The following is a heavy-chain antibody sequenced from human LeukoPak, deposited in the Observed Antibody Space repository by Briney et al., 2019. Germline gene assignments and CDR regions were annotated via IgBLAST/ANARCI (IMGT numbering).Heavy chain of an antibody. CDR2: SQTTKPNSCTT. V-gene: IGHV3-72*01. J-gene: IGHJ4*02. Sequence: PGGSLRLSCAASGFAITDHHMDWMRQAPGKGREWVGRSQTTKPNSCTTEYAASVKGRFTISRDDSKNSLYLQLNSLKTEDAAVYYCVRVVTTSRGWYHFDNWGQGTLVTVSS. D-gene: IGHD6-19*01. CDR1: GFAITDHH. CDR3: VRVVTTSRGWYHFDN.